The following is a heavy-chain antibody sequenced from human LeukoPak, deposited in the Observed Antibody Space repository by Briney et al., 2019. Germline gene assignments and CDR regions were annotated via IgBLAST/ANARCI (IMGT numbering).Heavy chain of an antibody. CDR2: INAGNGNT. Sequence: ASVKVSCKASGYTFTSYAMHWVRQAPGQRLEWMGWINAGNGNTKYSQKFQGRVTITRDTSASTAYMELSSLRSEDSAVYYCARYPYYYDSSGANPLPFDYWGQGTLVTVSS. D-gene: IGHD3-22*01. V-gene: IGHV1-3*01. CDR1: GYTFTSYA. CDR3: ARYPYYYDSSGANPLPFDY. J-gene: IGHJ4*02.